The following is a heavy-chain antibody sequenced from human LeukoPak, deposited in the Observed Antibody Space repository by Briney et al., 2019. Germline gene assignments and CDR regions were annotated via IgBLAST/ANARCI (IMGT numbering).Heavy chain of an antibody. V-gene: IGHV1-18*01. CDR2: ISAYSGAT. Sequence: ASVKVSCKASGYTFTRFGITWVRQAPGQGLEWMGWISAYSGATKYAQKLRGRVTLTTDTSTSTAYMELRSLTSDDTAVYFCARDPGSYLTNSGWLNWFDPWGQGGLVIVSS. D-gene: IGHD5-12*01. CDR1: GYTFTRFG. J-gene: IGHJ5*02. CDR3: ARDPGSYLTNSGWLNWFDP.